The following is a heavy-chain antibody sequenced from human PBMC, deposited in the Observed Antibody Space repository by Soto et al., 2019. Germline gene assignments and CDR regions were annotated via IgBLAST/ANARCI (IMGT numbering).Heavy chain of an antibody. CDR1: GGSISPYY. Sequence: SETLSLTCTVSGGSISPYYWTWIRQPPGKGLEWIGYIYYGGTTTYNPSLKSRVTISLDASKNRFSLRLTSVTAADTAVYYCARLGAYFQALDSWGQGTLVTVSS. CDR2: IYYGGTT. CDR3: ARLGAYFQALDS. D-gene: IGHD3-16*01. V-gene: IGHV4-59*08. J-gene: IGHJ4*02.